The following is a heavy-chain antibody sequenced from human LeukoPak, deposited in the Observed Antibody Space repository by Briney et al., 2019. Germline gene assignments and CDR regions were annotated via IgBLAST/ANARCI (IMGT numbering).Heavy chain of an antibody. V-gene: IGHV1-2*02. Sequence: ASVKVSCKASGFLFTGYYIHWVRQAPGQGLEWMGWINSNSGGTNYAQKFQGRVNMTRDTSISTAYMELRRLTSDDTAVYYCARDGDRSENYYTDYWGQGTLVTVSS. CDR3: ARDGDRSENYYTDY. J-gene: IGHJ4*02. CDR2: INSNSGGT. CDR1: GFLFTGYY. D-gene: IGHD3-10*01.